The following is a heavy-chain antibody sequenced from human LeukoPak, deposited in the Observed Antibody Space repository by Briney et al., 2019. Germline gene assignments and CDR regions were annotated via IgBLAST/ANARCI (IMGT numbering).Heavy chain of an antibody. CDR3: ARAKEYSSSLYYFDY. CDR2: IKPDGIDK. D-gene: IGHD6-6*01. Sequence: GGSLRLSCVGSGFTFRSHWVNWVRQSPGKGLEWVANIKPDGIDKYYVDSARGRFTVSRDNAKNSAFLQMNSLRAEDTAVYYCARAKEYSSSLYYFDYWGQGTLVTVSS. J-gene: IGHJ4*02. V-gene: IGHV3-7*01. CDR1: GFTFRSHW.